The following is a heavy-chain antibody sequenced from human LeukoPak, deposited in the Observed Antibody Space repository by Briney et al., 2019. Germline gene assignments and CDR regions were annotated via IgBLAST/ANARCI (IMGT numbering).Heavy chain of an antibody. CDR3: AKDDDGHHHGVDH. J-gene: IGHJ4*02. CDR2: IGYSAGDT. Sequence: GGSLRLSCAASGFTVSSYAMTWVRQAPGKGLEWVSAIGYSAGDTYYADSEKGRFTISRDNSMNTLYLQVSSLRADDTALYYCAKDDDGHHHGVDHWGQGTLVTVSS. V-gene: IGHV3-23*01. D-gene: IGHD4-17*01. CDR1: GFTVSSYA.